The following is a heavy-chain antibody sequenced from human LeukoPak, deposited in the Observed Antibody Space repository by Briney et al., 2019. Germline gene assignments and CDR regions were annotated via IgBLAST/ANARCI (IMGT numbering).Heavy chain of an antibody. CDR2: IYYSANT. V-gene: IGHV4-59*05. Sequence: SETLSLTCSVSGGSLTSFSWTWIRQPPGKGLEWIGRIYYSANTYYNPSLKSRVTISVDTSKNQFSLNLRSVTAADTAVYYCARMSVFWYFDLWGRGTLVTVSS. D-gene: IGHD2/OR15-2a*01. CDR1: GGSLTSFS. CDR3: ARMSVFWYFDL. J-gene: IGHJ2*01.